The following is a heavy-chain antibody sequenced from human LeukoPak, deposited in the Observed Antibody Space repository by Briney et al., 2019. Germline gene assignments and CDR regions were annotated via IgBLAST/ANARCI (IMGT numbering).Heavy chain of an antibody. CDR2: INHSGST. V-gene: IGHV4-34*01. CDR1: GGSFSGYY. J-gene: IGHJ4*02. D-gene: IGHD3-10*01. CDR3: ARGTRGSLLYYFDY. Sequence: SETLSLTCAVYGGSFSGYYWSWIRQPPGKGLEWIGEINHSGSTNYNPSLKSRVTISVDTSKNQFSLKLSSVTAADTAVYYCARGTRGSLLYYFDYWGQGTLVTVSS.